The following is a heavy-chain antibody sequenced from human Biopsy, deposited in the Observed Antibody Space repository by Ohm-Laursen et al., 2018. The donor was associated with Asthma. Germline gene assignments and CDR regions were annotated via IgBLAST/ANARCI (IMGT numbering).Heavy chain of an antibody. V-gene: IGHV3-23*03. CDR2: IYSGGTS. CDR1: EFPFSSYA. CDR3: ARGDSSNWSHYYFDY. D-gene: IGHD3-22*01. Sequence: SLRLSCAASEFPFSSYAMNWVRQAPGKGLEWVSVIYSGGTSHTADSVRGRFTISRDYSKNTLYLQMHSLRAEDKAAYYRARGDSSNWSHYYFDYWGQGTLVTFSS. J-gene: IGHJ4*02.